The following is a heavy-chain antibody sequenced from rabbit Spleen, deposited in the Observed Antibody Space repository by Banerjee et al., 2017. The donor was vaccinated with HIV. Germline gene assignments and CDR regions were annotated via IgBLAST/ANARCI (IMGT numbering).Heavy chain of an antibody. CDR2: IDPLFGST. Sequence: QEQLVESGGGLVQPGGSLKLSCKASGFDFSNYGMSWVRQTPGKGLEWIGYIDPLFGSTYYASWVNGRFTISSHNAQNTLYLQLNSLTAADTATYFCVRDRANIGGDYGPYYFDLWGPGTLVTVS. J-gene: IGHJ4*01. CDR1: GFDFSNYG. CDR3: VRDRANIGGDYGPYYFDL. V-gene: IGHV1S47*01. D-gene: IGHD2-1*01.